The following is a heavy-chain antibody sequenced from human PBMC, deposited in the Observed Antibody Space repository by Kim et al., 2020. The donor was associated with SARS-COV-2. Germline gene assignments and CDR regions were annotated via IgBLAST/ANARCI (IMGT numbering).Heavy chain of an antibody. CDR3: ARVRSIAAPNWFDP. CDR1: GDSISSYY. D-gene: IGHD6-6*01. J-gene: IGHJ5*02. CDR2: IYYSGNT. V-gene: IGHV4-59*01. Sequence: SETLSLTCTVSGDSISSYYWSWIRQPPGKGLEWIGFIYYSGNTNYNPSLKSRVTVSVDTSKNHFSLRLNSVTAADTAVYYCARVRSIAAPNWFDPWGQGTLVTVSS.